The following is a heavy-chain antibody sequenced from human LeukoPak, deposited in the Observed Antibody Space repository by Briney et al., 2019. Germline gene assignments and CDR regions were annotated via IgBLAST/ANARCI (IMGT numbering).Heavy chain of an antibody. CDR2: INHSGST. D-gene: IGHD2-2*01. Sequence: SETLSLTCAVYGGSFSGYCWSWIRQPPGKGLEWIGEINHSGSTNYNPSLKSRVTISVDTSKNQFSLKLSSVTAADTAVYYCARAPIVVVPAAAYYYYYYGMDVWGQGTTVTVSS. V-gene: IGHV4-34*01. J-gene: IGHJ6*02. CDR3: ARAPIVVVPAAAYYYYYYGMDV. CDR1: GGSFSGYC.